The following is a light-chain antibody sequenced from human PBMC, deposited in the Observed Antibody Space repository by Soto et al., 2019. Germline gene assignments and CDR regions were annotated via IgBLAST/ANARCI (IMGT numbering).Light chain of an antibody. V-gene: IGKV1-9*01. CDR1: QGINTF. CDR2: AAS. CDR3: QQLESYPST. Sequence: IQLTQSPSSLSASVGDRVTITCRASQGINTFLAWYLQKPGKAPKLLIYAASTLQSGVPSRFSGSGSGTDFTLTISSLQPEDFATYYCQQLESYPSTFGGGTKVAIK. J-gene: IGKJ4*01.